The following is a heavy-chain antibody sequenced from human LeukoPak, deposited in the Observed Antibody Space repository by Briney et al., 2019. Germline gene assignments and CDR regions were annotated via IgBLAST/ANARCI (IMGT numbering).Heavy chain of an antibody. Sequence: PGGSLRLSCAASGFTFSSYAMYLVRQAPGQGPKWVSAISGRSDNTYYADSVKGRFTLSRDSSKNTLYLQMNSLRADDTAVYYCAKWGDYDVLTGYYVSDFWGQGTLVTVSS. CDR1: GFTFSSYA. J-gene: IGHJ4*02. D-gene: IGHD3-9*01. V-gene: IGHV3-23*01. CDR2: ISGRSDNT. CDR3: AKWGDYDVLTGYYVSDF.